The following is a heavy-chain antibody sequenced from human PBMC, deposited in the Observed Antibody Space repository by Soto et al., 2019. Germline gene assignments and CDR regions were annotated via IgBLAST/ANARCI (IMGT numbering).Heavy chain of an antibody. J-gene: IGHJ3*02. CDR3: AGDLSYSSGYADAFDI. CDR1: GYTFTSYT. D-gene: IGHD3-22*01. CDR2: INAGNGNT. V-gene: IGHV1-3*01. Sequence: ASVKVSCKASGYTFTSYTMHWVRQAPGQRLEWMGWINAGNGNTKYSQKFQGRVTITRDTSASTAYMELSRLRSEDTAVYYCAGDLSYSSGYADAFDIWGQGTMVTVSS.